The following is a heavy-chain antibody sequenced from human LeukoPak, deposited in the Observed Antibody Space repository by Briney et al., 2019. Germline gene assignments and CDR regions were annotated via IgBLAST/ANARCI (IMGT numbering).Heavy chain of an antibody. J-gene: IGHJ6*02. Sequence: ASVKVSCKASGYTFTSYDINWVRQATGQGLEWMGWMNPNSGNTGYAQKFQGRVTMTRNTSISTAYMELSSLRSEDTAVYYCARDSSSWYGRYYYYYGMGVWGQGTTVTVSS. D-gene: IGHD6-13*01. V-gene: IGHV1-8*01. CDR2: MNPNSGNT. CDR3: ARDSSSWYGRYYYYYGMGV. CDR1: GYTFTSYD.